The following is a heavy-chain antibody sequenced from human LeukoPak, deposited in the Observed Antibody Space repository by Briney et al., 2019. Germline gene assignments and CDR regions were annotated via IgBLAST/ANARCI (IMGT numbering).Heavy chain of an antibody. D-gene: IGHD2-21*02. CDR1: GGTFSSYA. CDR2: IIPILGIA. J-gene: IGHJ1*01. V-gene: IGHV1-69*04. CDR3: ARGWDCGGDCYGYFQH. Sequence: SVNVSCKASGGTFSSYAISWVRQAPGQGLEWMGRIIPILGIANYAQKFQGRVTITADKSTSTAYMELSSLRSEDTAVYYCARGWDCGGDCYGYFQHWGQGTLVTVSS.